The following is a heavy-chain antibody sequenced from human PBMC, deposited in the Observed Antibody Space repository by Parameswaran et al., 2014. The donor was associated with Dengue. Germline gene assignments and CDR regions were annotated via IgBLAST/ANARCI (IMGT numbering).Heavy chain of an antibody. CDR3: ARDRVVRGIIMGDLDY. Sequence: VRQMPGKGLEWVSVIYSGGSTYYADSVKGRFTISRDNSKNTLYLQMNSLRAEDTAVYYCARDRVVRGIIMGDLDYWGQGTLVTVSS. J-gene: IGHJ4*02. V-gene: IGHV3-66*01. D-gene: IGHD3-10*01. CDR2: IYSGGST.